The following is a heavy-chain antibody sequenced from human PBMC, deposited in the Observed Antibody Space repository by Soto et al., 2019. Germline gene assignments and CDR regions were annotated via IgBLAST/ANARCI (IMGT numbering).Heavy chain of an antibody. D-gene: IGHD1-26*01. Sequence: GGSKRLSREAAGVTFSDYAMTWVRQAPGQGLEWVSLITSDGDTYYADSVKGRFTISRDNAKNSLYLQMNSLRAEDTAVYYCARDKRWELLLAWGQGTLVTVSS. CDR3: ARDKRWELLLA. J-gene: IGHJ5*02. CDR2: ITSDGDT. V-gene: IGHV3-23*01. CDR1: GVTFSDYA.